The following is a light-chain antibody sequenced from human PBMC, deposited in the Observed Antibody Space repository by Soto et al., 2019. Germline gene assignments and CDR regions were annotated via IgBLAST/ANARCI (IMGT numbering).Light chain of an antibody. CDR1: RSISSNY. Sequence: EIVLTQSPGTLSLSPGERATLSCRASRSISSNYLAWYQQKPGQAPRLLIYGASSRATGIPDRFSGSGSGTDFTLPISRLEPEDFAVYYWQQYGGSPPYTFGQGTKLEIK. J-gene: IGKJ2*01. V-gene: IGKV3-20*01. CDR3: QQYGGSPPYT. CDR2: GAS.